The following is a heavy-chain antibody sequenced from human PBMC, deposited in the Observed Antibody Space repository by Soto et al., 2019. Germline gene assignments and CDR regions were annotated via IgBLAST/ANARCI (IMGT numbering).Heavy chain of an antibody. CDR2: IYYSGST. CDR1: GVSIRSSSYY. Sequence: SETLSLTCPVSGVSIRSSSYYWVLIRQPTGKGLEWIGSIYYSGSTYYNPSLKSRVTISVDTSKNQFSLKLSSVTAADTAVYYCARILGYCSSTSGYGSVLGDSFLDDWGQGTLGTAS. CDR3: ARILGYCSSTSGYGSVLGDSFLDD. D-gene: IGHD2-2*01. V-gene: IGHV4-39*01. J-gene: IGHJ4*02.